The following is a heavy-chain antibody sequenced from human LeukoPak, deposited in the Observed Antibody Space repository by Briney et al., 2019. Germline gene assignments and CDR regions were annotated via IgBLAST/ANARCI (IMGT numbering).Heavy chain of an antibody. CDR2: ISWNSGSI. J-gene: IGHJ3*02. V-gene: IGHV3-9*01. D-gene: IGHD3-10*01. CDR1: GFTFDDYA. CDR3: AKDTMRGSGSYAFDI. Sequence: GGSLRLSCAASGFTFDDYAMHWVRQAPGKGLEWVSGISWNSGSIGYADSVKGRFTISRDNAKNSLYLQMNSLRAEDTALYYCAKDTMRGSGSYAFDIWGQGTMATVSS.